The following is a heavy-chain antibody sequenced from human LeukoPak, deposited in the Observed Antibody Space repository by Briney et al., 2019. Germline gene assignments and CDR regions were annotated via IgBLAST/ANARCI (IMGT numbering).Heavy chain of an antibody. CDR1: GYSISSGYY. D-gene: IGHD3-22*01. CDR2: IYHSGST. CDR3: ARHYYDSSGPAFDI. Sequence: SETLSPTCAVSGYSISSGYYWGWIRQPPGKGLEWIGSIYHSGSTYYNPSLKSRVTISVDTSKNQFSLKLSSVTAADTAVYYCARHYYDSSGPAFDIWGQGTMVTVSS. V-gene: IGHV4-38-2*01. J-gene: IGHJ3*02.